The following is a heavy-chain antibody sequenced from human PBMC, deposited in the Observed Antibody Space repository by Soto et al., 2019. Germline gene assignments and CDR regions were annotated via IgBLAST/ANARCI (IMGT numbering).Heavy chain of an antibody. CDR2: IIPIFGIT. CDR3: ARALGGVHCSGGSCYTRVVHGMDV. CDR1: GGTFNNYA. J-gene: IGHJ6*02. Sequence: QVQLVQSGAEVKKPGSSVKVSCKASGGTFNNYAVSWVRQAPGQGLEWMGGIIPIFGITNSAQKFQGRVTITADESTITAYMALSSLRSEDTAVYYCARALGGVHCSGGSCYTRVVHGMDVWGQGTTVTVSS. D-gene: IGHD2-15*01. V-gene: IGHV1-69*12.